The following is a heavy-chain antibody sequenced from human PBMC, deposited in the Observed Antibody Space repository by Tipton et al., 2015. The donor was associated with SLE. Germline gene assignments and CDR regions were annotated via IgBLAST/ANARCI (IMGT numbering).Heavy chain of an antibody. J-gene: IGHJ6*02. CDR3: ARGMVTWRGAILGVDV. V-gene: IGHV4-59*08. Sequence: LRLSCTVSGGSINSNYWIWIRQPPGKGLEWIGYISYGGGTNYNPSLKSRVTMSVDTAKNQFSLKLTSVTAADTAVYYCARGMVTWRGAILGVDVWGQGTTVNVSS. D-gene: IGHD2-21*02. CDR2: ISYGGGT. CDR1: GGSINSNY.